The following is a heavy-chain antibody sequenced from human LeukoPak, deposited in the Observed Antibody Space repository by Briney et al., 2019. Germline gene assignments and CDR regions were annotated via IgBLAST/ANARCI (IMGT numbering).Heavy chain of an antibody. J-gene: IGHJ4*02. D-gene: IGHD4-23*01. CDR2: IRDSGTTI. V-gene: IGHV3-48*04. CDR3: ARDFGTVAKRGDY. Sequence: PGGSLRLSCAASGFAFSTYGMNWVRQAPGKGLEWISYIRDSGTTIYYADSVKGRFTISRDNAKNSLYLQLSSLRAEDTAVYYCARDFGTVAKRGDYWGQGTLVTVSS. CDR1: GFAFSTYG.